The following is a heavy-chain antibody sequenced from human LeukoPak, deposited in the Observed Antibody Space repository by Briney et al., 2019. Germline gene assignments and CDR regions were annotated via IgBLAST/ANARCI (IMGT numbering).Heavy chain of an antibody. CDR2: IWDDGSNK. CDR1: GFSFSNHG. J-gene: IGHJ6*02. V-gene: IGHV3-33*01. Sequence: GGSLRLSCAASGFSFSNHGIHWVRQAPGKGLEWVSLIWDDGSNKYYADSVKGRFTISRDDSKNTVYLQMNSLRAGDTSVYYCARDGEYCSAGCTSHSYSYGLDVWGQGTTVTVSS. D-gene: IGHD2-15*01. CDR3: ARDGEYCSAGCTSHSYSYGLDV.